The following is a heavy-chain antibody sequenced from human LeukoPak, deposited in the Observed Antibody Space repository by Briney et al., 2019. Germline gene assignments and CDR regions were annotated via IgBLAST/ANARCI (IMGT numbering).Heavy chain of an antibody. Sequence: GGSLRLSCAASGFTFSSYSMNWVRQAPGKGLEWVSSISSSSSYIYYADSVKGRFTISRDNAKNSLYLQMNSLRAEDTAVYYCARVSGGYSTGPAWGQGTLVTVSS. D-gene: IGHD6-25*01. CDR2: ISSSSSYI. J-gene: IGHJ4*02. CDR1: GFTFSSYS. CDR3: ARVSGGYSTGPA. V-gene: IGHV3-21*01.